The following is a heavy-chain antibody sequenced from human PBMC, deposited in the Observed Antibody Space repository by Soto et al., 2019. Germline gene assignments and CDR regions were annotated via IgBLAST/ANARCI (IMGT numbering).Heavy chain of an antibody. CDR1: GYTFTSYG. Sequence: QIQLVQSGTEVREPGASVKVSCQASGYTFTSYGIIWVRQAPGQGLELMGWISGYNNNKNYAQKYQARVTMTTDTSTRTAYMELRSLRSDDTAVYYCARGGAIAPGEGDYWGQGTLVTVSS. J-gene: IGHJ4*02. CDR3: ARGGAIAPGEGDY. V-gene: IGHV1-18*01. CDR2: ISGYNNNK. D-gene: IGHD2-2*02.